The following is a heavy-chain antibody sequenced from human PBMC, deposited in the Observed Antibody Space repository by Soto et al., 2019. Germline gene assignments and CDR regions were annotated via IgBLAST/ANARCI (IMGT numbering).Heavy chain of an antibody. V-gene: IGHV4-39*01. CDR1: GGSISSSYYY. Sequence: SETLSLTCSVSGGSISSSYYYWGWVRQSPGKGLEWIGSIYYSGTAHYTPSLKSRLTISVDTSKNQFSLNLSAVTAADTAVYYCARGHSSSWPTVNWFDPWGQGTLVTVSS. CDR2: IYYSGTA. J-gene: IGHJ5*02. CDR3: ARGHSSSWPTVNWFDP. D-gene: IGHD6-13*01.